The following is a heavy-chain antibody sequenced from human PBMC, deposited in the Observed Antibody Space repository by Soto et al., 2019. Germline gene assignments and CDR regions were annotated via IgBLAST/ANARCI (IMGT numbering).Heavy chain of an antibody. V-gene: IGHV4-30-4*01. Sequence: QVQLQESGPGLVKPSQTLSLTCTVSGGSISSGDYYWSWIRQPPGKGLEWIGYIYYSGSTYYNPSLKSRVTISVDTSKNQFSLKLSSVTAADTAVYYCATRPTNMVRGLIPHFDYWGQGTLVTVSS. D-gene: IGHD3-10*01. CDR1: GGSISSGDYY. CDR2: IYYSGST. J-gene: IGHJ4*02. CDR3: ATRPTNMVRGLIPHFDY.